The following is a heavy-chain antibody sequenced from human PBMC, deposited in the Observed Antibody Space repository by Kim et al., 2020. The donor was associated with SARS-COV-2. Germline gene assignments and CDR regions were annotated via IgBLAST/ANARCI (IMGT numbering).Heavy chain of an antibody. CDR1: GGSISSGGYY. CDR3: ARAMGITIFGVVIVNWFDP. V-gene: IGHV4-31*03. J-gene: IGHJ5*02. CDR2: IYYSGST. D-gene: IGHD3-3*01. Sequence: SETLSLTCTVSGGSISSGGYYWSWIRQHPGKGLEWIGYIYYSGSTYYNPSRKSRVTISVDTSKNQFSLKLSSVTAADTAVYYCARAMGITIFGVVIVNWFDPWGQGTLVTVSS.